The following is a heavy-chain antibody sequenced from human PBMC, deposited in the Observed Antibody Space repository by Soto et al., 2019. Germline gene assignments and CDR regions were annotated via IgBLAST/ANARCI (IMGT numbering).Heavy chain of an antibody. CDR2: IYPGDSNT. V-gene: IGHV5-51*01. CDR1: GYTFTNYW. Sequence: GESLKISCKGSGYTFTNYWIDWVRQMPGKGLEWMGIIYPGDSNTKYSPSFQGQVTISADKSTSTAFLQWSTLKASDTAMYCCARHLGSPGYYSGMDVWGQGTTVTVSS. CDR3: ARHLGSPGYYSGMDV. D-gene: IGHD6-13*01. J-gene: IGHJ6*02.